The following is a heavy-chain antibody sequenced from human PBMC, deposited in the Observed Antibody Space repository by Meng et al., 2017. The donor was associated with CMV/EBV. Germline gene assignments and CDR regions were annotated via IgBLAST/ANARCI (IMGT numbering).Heavy chain of an antibody. Sequence: GSLRLSCTVSGGSISSSSYYWGWIRQPPGKGLEWIGSIYYSGSTYYNPSLKSRVTISVDTSKNQFSLKLSSVTAADTAVYYCARDRSSGWPYYYYGMDVWGQGTTVTVSS. V-gene: IGHV4-39*07. CDR3: ARDRSSGWPYYYYGMDV. CDR1: GGSISSSSYY. D-gene: IGHD6-19*01. CDR2: IYYSGST. J-gene: IGHJ6*02.